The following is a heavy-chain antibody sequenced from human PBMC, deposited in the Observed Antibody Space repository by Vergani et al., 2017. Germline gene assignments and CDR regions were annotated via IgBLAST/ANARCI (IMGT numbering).Heavy chain of an antibody. Sequence: QVQLQESGPGLVKPSETLSLTCTVSGGSFSGYYWSWIRQPPGKGLEWIGEINHSGSTNYNPSLKSRVTISVDTSKNQFSLKLSSVTAADTAVYYCARIAADRTYWGQGTLVTVSS. V-gene: IGHV4-34*01. J-gene: IGHJ4*02. D-gene: IGHD6-13*01. CDR2: INHSGST. CDR3: ARIAADRTY. CDR1: GGSFSGYY.